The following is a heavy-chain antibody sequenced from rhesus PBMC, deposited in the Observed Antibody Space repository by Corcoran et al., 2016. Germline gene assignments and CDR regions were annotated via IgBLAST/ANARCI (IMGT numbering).Heavy chain of an antibody. Sequence: QVQLQESGPGLVKPSATLSLTCAVSGASISSYWWCWFHQLPGKGLEWIGEIFGNSCTSYYNPSLKSRVIISKDASKNQFSLKLSSVTAADTAVYYCARSGYGSGGVYWGQGILVTVSS. CDR1: GASISSYW. J-gene: IGHJ4*01. V-gene: IGHV4-80*01. D-gene: IGHD4-4*01. CDR3: ARSGYGSGGVY. CDR2: IFGNSCTS.